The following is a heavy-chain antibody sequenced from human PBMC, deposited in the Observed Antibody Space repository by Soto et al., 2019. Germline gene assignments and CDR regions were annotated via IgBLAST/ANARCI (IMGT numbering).Heavy chain of an antibody. J-gene: IGHJ4*02. CDR3: VQGASTAHQPLDS. CDR2: ISGDGNDK. V-gene: IGHV3-30*03. Sequence: QVQLVESGGGVVQPGRSLRLSCAASGFIFRNFGMHWVRRAPGKGLEWVANISGDGNDKYYTDSMKGRFTISRDNFNNTLYLQLNSLRPEDTAVYHCVQGASTAHQPLDSWGQGVLVTVSS. CDR1: GFIFRNFG. D-gene: IGHD2-2*01.